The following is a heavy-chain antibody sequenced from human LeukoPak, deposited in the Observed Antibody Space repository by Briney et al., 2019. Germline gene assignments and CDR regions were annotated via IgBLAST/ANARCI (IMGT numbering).Heavy chain of an antibody. V-gene: IGHV3-48*04. Sequence: GGSLRLSCAASGFTFSSYSMNWVRQAPGKGLEWVSLISWDGDTAYYADSVKGRFTISRDNTKNFLYLQMNSLRAEDTAVYYCARDLSDGPSYLFDPWGQGTLVTVSS. CDR2: ISWDGDTA. D-gene: IGHD3-16*02. CDR3: ARDLSDGPSYLFDP. CDR1: GFTFSSYS. J-gene: IGHJ5*02.